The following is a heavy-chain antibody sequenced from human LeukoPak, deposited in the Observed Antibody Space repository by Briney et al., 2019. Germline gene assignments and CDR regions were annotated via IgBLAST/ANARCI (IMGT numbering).Heavy chain of an antibody. D-gene: IGHD4-17*01. J-gene: IGHJ4*02. CDR2: IYHSGST. Sequence: SETLSLTCAVSGDSISSGGYSWSWIRQPPGKGLEWIGYIYHSGSTYYNPSLKSRVTISVDRSKNQFSLKLSSVTAADTAVYYCARATTVKRIFFDYWGQGTLVTVSS. V-gene: IGHV4-30-2*01. CDR3: ARATTVKRIFFDY. CDR1: GDSISSGGYS.